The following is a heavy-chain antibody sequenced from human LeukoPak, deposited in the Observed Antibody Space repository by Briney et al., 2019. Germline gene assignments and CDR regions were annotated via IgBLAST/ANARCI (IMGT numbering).Heavy chain of an antibody. CDR3: ARGHVLLWFGELDY. J-gene: IGHJ4*02. Sequence: ASVKVSCKVSGYTFTSYAMHWVRQAPGQRLEWMGWINACNGNAKYSQKFQGRVTITRDTSASTAYMELSSLRSEDTAVYYCARGHVLLWFGELDYWGQGTLVTVSS. D-gene: IGHD3-10*01. CDR1: GYTFTSYA. V-gene: IGHV1-3*01. CDR2: INACNGNA.